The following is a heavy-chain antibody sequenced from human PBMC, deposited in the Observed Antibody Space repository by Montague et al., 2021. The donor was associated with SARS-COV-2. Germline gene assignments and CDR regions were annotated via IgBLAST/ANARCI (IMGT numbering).Heavy chain of an antibody. J-gene: IGHJ2*01. D-gene: IGHD3-22*01. CDR1: GGSISSYY. V-gene: IGHV4-59*01. Sequence: SETLSLTCTVSGGSISSYYWSWIRQPPGKGLEWIGYIYYSGSTNYNPSLKSRVTISVDTSKNQFSLKLSSVTAADTAVYYCARGPQEYRITMIVVDYWYFDLWGRDTLVTVSS. CDR2: IYYSGST. CDR3: ARGPQEYRITMIVVDYWYFDL.